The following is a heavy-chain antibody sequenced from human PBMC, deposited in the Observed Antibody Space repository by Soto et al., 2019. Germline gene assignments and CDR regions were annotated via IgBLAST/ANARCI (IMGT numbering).Heavy chain of an antibody. V-gene: IGHV1-18*04. CDR3: ARVGGYDDDSRLGFDP. CDR2: ISAYNGNT. J-gene: IGHJ5*02. CDR1: GYTFTSYG. D-gene: IGHD3-22*01. Sequence: QVQLVQSGAEVKKPGASVKVSCKASGYTFTSYGISWVRQAPGQGLAWMGWISAYNGNTNYAQKLQGRVTMTTDTSTSTADMELRSLRSDDTAVYYCARVGGYDDDSRLGFDPWGQGTLVTVSS.